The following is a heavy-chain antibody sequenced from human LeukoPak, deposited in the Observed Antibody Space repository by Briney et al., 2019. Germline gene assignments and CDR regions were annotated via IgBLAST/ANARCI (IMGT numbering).Heavy chain of an antibody. CDR2: ISGSGGST. CDR1: GFTFSSYA. D-gene: IGHD1-1*01. CDR3: AKATGTFYYFDY. Sequence: SGGSLRLSCAASGFTFSSYAMSWVHQAPGKGLEGVSAISGSGGSTYYADSVKGRFTISRDNSKNTLYLQMNSLRAEDTAVYYCAKATGTFYYFDYWGQGTLDTVSS. J-gene: IGHJ4*02. V-gene: IGHV3-23*01.